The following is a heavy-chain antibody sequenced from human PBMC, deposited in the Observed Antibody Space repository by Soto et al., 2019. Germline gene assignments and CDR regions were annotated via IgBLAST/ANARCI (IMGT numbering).Heavy chain of an antibody. D-gene: IGHD5-18*01. CDR2: IIPIFGTA. CDR3: ATGGRGYSSAPRLYFEF. CDR1: GGTFSSNA. Sequence: QVQLVQSGAEVKKPGSSVKVTCKASGGTFSSNAISWVRQAPGQGLEWMGGIIPIFGTAHYAQKFQGRVTITADESTSTASMELSSRKSEDTAVYYCATGGRGYSSAPRLYFEFWGQGTLVTVSS. J-gene: IGHJ4*02. V-gene: IGHV1-69*12.